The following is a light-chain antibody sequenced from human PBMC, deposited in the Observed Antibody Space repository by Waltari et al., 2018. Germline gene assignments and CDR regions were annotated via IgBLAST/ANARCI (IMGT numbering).Light chain of an antibody. CDR2: DVS. CDR1: SRAVGGYDY. Sequence: QSALTQPRSVSGSPGHSVTISCTGTSRAVGGYDYVSWYQQYPGKAPKLVIYDVSKRPSGVPDRFSGSKSGNTASLTISGLQAEDEADYNCCSYAGRATWAFGGGTKLTVL. CDR3: CSYAGRATWA. J-gene: IGLJ3*02. V-gene: IGLV2-11*01.